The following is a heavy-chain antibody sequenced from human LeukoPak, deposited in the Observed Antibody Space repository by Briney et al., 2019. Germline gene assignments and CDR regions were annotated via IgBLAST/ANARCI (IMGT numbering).Heavy chain of an antibody. D-gene: IGHD6-19*01. CDR2: ISAYNGHT. J-gene: IGHJ4*02. V-gene: IGHV1-18*01. CDR1: GYTFTSYG. Sequence: ASVKVSCKASGYTFTSYGISWVRQAPGQGLEWMGWISAYNGHTNYAQKLQGRVTMTTDTSTSTAYMDLRSLGSDDTAVYFCARDKDLGAVAGTFDYWGQGTLVTVSS. CDR3: ARDKDLGAVAGTFDY.